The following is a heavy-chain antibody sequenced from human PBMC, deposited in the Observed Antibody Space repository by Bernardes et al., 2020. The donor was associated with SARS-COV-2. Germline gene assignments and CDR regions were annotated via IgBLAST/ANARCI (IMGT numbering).Heavy chain of an antibody. V-gene: IGHV3-23*01. CDR1: GFTFNSYA. CDR3: AGLGAAYRSSWTHFDH. CDR2: ISGSGGST. Sequence: ESLRLSCAASGFTFNSYAMGWVRQAPGTGLEWVSAISGSGGSTYYADSVKGGFTISRDNSKNTLYLQMTSLRAEDTALYSCAGLGAAYRSSWTHFDHWGQGTLVTVSS. J-gene: IGHJ5*02. D-gene: IGHD6-13*01.